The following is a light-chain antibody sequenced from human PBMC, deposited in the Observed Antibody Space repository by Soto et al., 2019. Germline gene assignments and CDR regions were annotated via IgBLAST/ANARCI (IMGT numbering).Light chain of an antibody. CDR2: GAS. Sequence: EIVMTQSPATLSVSPGEGATLSCRASQSFSSKLAWYQQKPGQAPRLLIYGASTRATGIPDRFSGSVSGTDFTLTISRLEPEDFAVYYCQHYGSTPLTFGQGTRLEIK. CDR1: QSFSSK. J-gene: IGKJ5*01. CDR3: QHYGSTPLT. V-gene: IGKV3-20*01.